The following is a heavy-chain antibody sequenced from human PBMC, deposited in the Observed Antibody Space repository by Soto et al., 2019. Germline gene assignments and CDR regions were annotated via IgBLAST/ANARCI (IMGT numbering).Heavy chain of an antibody. CDR2: IDWNRATV. Sequence: PGGSLRLSCLASGFIFDDYAIHWVRQVAGKGLEWVSGIDWNRATVGYADSVKGRFTLSRDNARNSVVLQMNSLRPEDTAVYYCVKDVGSRPYDFTNFDSWGQGTLVTVSS. J-gene: IGHJ4*02. CDR3: VKDVGSRPYDFTNFDS. D-gene: IGHD3-3*01. V-gene: IGHV3-9*01. CDR1: GFIFDDYA.